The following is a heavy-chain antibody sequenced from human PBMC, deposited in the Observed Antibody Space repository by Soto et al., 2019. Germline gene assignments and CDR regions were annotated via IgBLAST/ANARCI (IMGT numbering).Heavy chain of an antibody. Sequence: GASVELSCKDSGYTITSYGIRWVRQAPGQRLEWMGWISAYNGNTNYAQKLQGRVTMTTDISTSTAYMELRSLRSDDTAVYYCARSGRIVWQRVLGDFDYWGQGTLVTVSS. CDR3: ARSGRIVWQRVLGDFDY. J-gene: IGHJ4*02. CDR2: ISAYNGNT. D-gene: IGHD1-26*01. CDR1: GYTITSYG. V-gene: IGHV1-18*01.